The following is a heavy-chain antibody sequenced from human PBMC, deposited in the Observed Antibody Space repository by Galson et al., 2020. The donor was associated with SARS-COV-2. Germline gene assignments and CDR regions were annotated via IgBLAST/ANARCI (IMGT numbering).Heavy chain of an antibody. D-gene: IGHD2-2*01. CDR3: ARVEGCSRTTSLYYFDY. CDR2: TRNKTKSYTT. V-gene: IGHV3-72*01. CDR1: GFTFSNHY. J-gene: IGHJ4*02. Sequence: GGSLRLSCAASGFTFSNHYMDWVRQAPGKGLEWVGRTRNKTKSYTTEYAASVKGRFTISRDDSKNSLYLQMNSLKTEDTAVYYCARVEGCSRTTSLYYFDYWGQGTLVTVSS.